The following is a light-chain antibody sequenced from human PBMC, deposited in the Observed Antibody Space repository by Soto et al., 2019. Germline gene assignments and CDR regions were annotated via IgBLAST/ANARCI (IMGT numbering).Light chain of an antibody. J-gene: IGKJ1*01. V-gene: IGKV1-5*03. CDR1: QSISSW. Sequence: DIQMTQSPSTLSASVGDRVTITCRASQSISSWLAWYQQKPGKAPNLLIYKASSLESGVPSRFSGSGSGTEFTLTITSLQPDDFATYYCQQYSGYSRTFRQGTKVEIK. CDR2: KAS. CDR3: QQYSGYSRT.